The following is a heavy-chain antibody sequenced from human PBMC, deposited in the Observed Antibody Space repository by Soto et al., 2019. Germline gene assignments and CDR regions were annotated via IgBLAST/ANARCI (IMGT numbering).Heavy chain of an antibody. CDR1: GFTFSEYS. CDR3: VKVSTFYDILTGYYSTNFFDP. Sequence: GGSLRLSCSASGFTFSEYSTHWVRQAPGKGLQYVSTISSDGDITYYADSVKGRFTISRDNSKNTLYLQMNSLRPEDTAVYYCVKVSTFYDILTGYYSTNFFDPWGQGTLVTVSS. J-gene: IGHJ5*02. V-gene: IGHV3-64D*06. D-gene: IGHD3-9*01. CDR2: ISSDGDIT.